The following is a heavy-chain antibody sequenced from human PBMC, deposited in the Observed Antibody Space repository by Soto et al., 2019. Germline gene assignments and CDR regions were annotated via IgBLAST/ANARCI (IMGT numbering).Heavy chain of an antibody. CDR1: CGSFIGYY. CDR3: ARFKPKIFGVVTHTNYYGMDV. V-gene: IGHV4-34*01. CDR2: INHSVST. Sequence: PSETLSLTCAVYCGSFIGYYWSWIRQPPGKGLDCIGEINHSVSTNYNPSLKSRVTISVDTSKNQFSLKLSSVTAADTAVYYCARFKPKIFGVVTHTNYYGMDVWGQGTTVTVSS. D-gene: IGHD3-3*01. J-gene: IGHJ6*02.